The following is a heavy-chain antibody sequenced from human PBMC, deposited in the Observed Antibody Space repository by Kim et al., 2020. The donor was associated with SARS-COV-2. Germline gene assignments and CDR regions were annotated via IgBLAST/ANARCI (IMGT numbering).Heavy chain of an antibody. V-gene: IGHV1-18*01. D-gene: IGHD3-9*01. Sequence: QKLQGRVTMTTDTATSTAYMELRSLRSDDTAVYYCARVPRILTGYSPFDYWGQGTLVTVSS. CDR3: ARVPRILTGYSPFDY. J-gene: IGHJ4*02.